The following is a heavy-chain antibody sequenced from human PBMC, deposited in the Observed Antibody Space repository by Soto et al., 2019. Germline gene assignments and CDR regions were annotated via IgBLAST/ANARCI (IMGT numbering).Heavy chain of an antibody. D-gene: IGHD3-9*01. J-gene: IGHJ6*02. CDR2: INHSGST. Sequence: QVQLQQWGAGLLKPSETLSLTCAVYGGSFSGYYWSWIRQPPGKGLEWIGEINHSGSTNYNQSLKRRVTISVDTSKSQFSLKLSSVTAADTAVYYCARCSVLRYFDWLNSYYGMDVWGQGTTVTVSS. CDR1: GGSFSGYY. CDR3: ARCSVLRYFDWLNSYYGMDV. V-gene: IGHV4-34*01.